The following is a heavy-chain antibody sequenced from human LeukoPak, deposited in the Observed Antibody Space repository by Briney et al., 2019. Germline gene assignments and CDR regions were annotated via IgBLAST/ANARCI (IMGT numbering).Heavy chain of an antibody. CDR1: GGYIYSNY. J-gene: IGHJ3*02. CDR3: ARGLNNRKSGRRFDVFEI. Sequence: SETLSLTCTVSGGYIYSNYWSWIRQPPGKGLEWIGYIYYSGSTNYNPSLKSRVTISLDKSKDQFSLKLSSVTAADTAVYYCARGLNNRKSGRRFDVFEIWGQGTMVTVSS. CDR2: IYYSGST. D-gene: IGHD3-3*01. V-gene: IGHV4-59*01.